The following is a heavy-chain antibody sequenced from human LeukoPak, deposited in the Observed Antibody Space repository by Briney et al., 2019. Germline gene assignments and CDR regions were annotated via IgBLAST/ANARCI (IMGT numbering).Heavy chain of an antibody. V-gene: IGHV3-7*01. J-gene: IGHJ4*02. D-gene: IGHD6-19*01. CDR2: IKQDGSEK. CDR3: AREKAGYSSGPFDY. Sequence: PGGSLRLSCAASGFTFRSYWMSWVRQAPGKGLEWVANIKQDGSEKSYVDSVKGRFTISRDNSKNTLYLQMNSLRAEDTAVYYCAREKAGYSSGPFDYWGQGTLVTVSS. CDR1: GFTFRSYW.